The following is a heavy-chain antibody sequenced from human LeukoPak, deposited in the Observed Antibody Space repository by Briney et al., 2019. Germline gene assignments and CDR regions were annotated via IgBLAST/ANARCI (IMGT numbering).Heavy chain of an antibody. D-gene: IGHD3-10*01. Sequence: SETLSLTCTVSGGSISNYYWSWIRQPPGKGLEWIGFIYYSGSTNYNPSLKSRVTISVDTSKNQFSLKLNSVTAADTAVYYCARDPTSGWFDPWGQGTVVTASS. CDR2: IYYSGST. J-gene: IGHJ5*02. V-gene: IGHV4-59*01. CDR3: ARDPTSGWFDP. CDR1: GGSISNYY.